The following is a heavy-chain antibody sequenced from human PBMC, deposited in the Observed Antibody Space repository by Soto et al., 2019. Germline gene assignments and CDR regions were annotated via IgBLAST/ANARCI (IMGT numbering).Heavy chain of an antibody. J-gene: IGHJ1*01. CDR1: GGTFSSYA. V-gene: IGHV1-69*01. Sequence: VQLVQSGAEVKKPGSSVKVSCKASGGTFSSYAISWVRQAPGQGLEWMGGIIPIFGTANYAQKFQGRVTITADESTSTAYMELSSLRSEDTAVYYCALRNCSSTSCYPAEYFQHWGQGTLVTVSS. CDR2: IIPIFGTA. CDR3: ALRNCSSTSCYPAEYFQH. D-gene: IGHD2-2*01.